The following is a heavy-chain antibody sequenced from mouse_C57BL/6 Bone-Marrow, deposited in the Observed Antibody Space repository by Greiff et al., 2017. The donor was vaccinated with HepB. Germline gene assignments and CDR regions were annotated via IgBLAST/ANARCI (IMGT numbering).Heavy chain of an antibody. CDR2: FYPGSGSI. J-gene: IGHJ3*01. V-gene: IGHV1-62-2*01. Sequence: VKLVESGAELVKPGASVKLSCKASGYTFTEYTIHWVKQRSGQGLEWIGWFYPGSGSIKYNEKFKDKATLTADKSSSTVYMELSRLTSEDSAVYFCARHEYRDRRPGGFAYWGQGTLVTVSA. CDR1: GYTFTEYT. CDR3: ARHEYRDRRPGGFAY.